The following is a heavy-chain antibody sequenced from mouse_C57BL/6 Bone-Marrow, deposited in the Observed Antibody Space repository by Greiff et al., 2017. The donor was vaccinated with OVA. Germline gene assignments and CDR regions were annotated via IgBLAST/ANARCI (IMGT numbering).Heavy chain of an antibody. CDR1: GYTFTSYW. V-gene: IGHV1-61*01. J-gene: IGHJ2*01. Sequence: QVQLKQPGAELVRPGSSVKLSCKASGYTFTSYWMAWVKQRPGQGLEWIGNIYPSDSENHYNQKFKDKATLTVDKTSSTAYMQLSSLTSEDSAVYYCARRNFLLAYFDYWGQGTTLTVAS. D-gene: IGHD2-10*01. CDR3: ARRNFLLAYFDY. CDR2: IYPSDSEN.